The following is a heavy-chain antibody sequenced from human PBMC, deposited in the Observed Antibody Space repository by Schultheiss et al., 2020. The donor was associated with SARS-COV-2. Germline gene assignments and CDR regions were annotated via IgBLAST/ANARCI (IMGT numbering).Heavy chain of an antibody. V-gene: IGHV1-3*01. CDR3: AREKGESPFGVVTYYYYYYMDV. CDR1: GYTFTNYY. CDR2: INAAKGNT. D-gene: IGHD3-3*01. Sequence: ASVKVSCKASGYTFTNYYIHWVRQAPGQRLDWMGWINAAKGNTKYSQKFQGRVTITRDTSASTAYMELSSLRSEDTAVYYCAREKGESPFGVVTYYYYYYMDVWGKGTTVTVSS. J-gene: IGHJ6*03.